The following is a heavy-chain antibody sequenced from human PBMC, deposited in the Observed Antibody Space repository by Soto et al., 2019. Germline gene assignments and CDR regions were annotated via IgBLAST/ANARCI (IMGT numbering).Heavy chain of an antibody. CDR2: ISYDGSNK. CDR1: RFTFSSYA. D-gene: IGHD6-19*01. CDR3: ARPPDSSGWYHFDY. J-gene: IGHJ4*02. V-gene: IGHV3-30-3*01. Sequence: QVQLVESGGGVVQPGRSLRLSCAASRFTFSSYAMHWVRQAPGKGLEWVAVISYDGSNKYYADSVKGRFTISRDNSKDTLYLQMNSLRDEDTAVYYCARPPDSSGWYHFDYWGQGTLVTVSS.